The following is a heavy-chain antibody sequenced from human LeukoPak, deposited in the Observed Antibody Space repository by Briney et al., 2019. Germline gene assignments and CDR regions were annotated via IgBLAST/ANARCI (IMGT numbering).Heavy chain of an antibody. CDR2: INHSGST. CDR1: GGSFSGYY. J-gene: IGHJ4*02. V-gene: IGHV4-34*01. CDR3: ATSYYYDSSGYYSV. Sequence: TSETLSLTCAVYGGSFSGYYWSWIRQPPGKGLEWIGEINHSGSTNYNPSLKSRVTISVDTSKNQFSLKLSSVTAADTAVYYCATSYYYDSSGYYSVWGQGTLVTVSS. D-gene: IGHD3-22*01.